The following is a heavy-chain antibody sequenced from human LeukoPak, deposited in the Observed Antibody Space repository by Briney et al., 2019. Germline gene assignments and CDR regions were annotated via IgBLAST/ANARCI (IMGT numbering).Heavy chain of an antibody. CDR3: ASEGSTPTRYSGYGPY. Sequence: GASVKVSCKASGGTFSSYAISWVRQAPGQGLEWMGGIIPIFGTANYAQKFQGRVTITADESTSTAYMELSSLRSEDTAVYYCASEGSTPTRYSGYGPYWGQGTLVTVSS. CDR2: IIPIFGTA. D-gene: IGHD5-12*01. J-gene: IGHJ4*02. CDR1: GGTFSSYA. V-gene: IGHV1-69*13.